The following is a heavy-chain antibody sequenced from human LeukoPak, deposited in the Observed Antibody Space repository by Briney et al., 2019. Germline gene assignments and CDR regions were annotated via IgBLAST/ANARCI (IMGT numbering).Heavy chain of an antibody. D-gene: IGHD6-19*01. CDR3: GRSRGAGPGAHFDV. CDR2: ISASGSYT. V-gene: IGHV3-11*03. J-gene: IGHJ4*02. CDR1: GFSFSDEY. Sequence: GGSLRLSCAASGFSFSDEYMSWIRQAPGQGPGWISYISASGSYTNYADSVKGRFTISRDDAKNSLHLQMNSLRAEDTAVYYCGRSRGAGPGAHFDVWGQGILVTVSS.